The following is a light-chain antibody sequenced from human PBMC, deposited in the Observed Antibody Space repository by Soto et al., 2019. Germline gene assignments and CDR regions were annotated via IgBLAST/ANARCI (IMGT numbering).Light chain of an antibody. V-gene: IGKV3-11*01. CDR2: DAS. CDR1: QSVSPY. Sequence: EIVLTQSPATLSLSPWERAALSCRASQSVSPYLAWYQQKPGQAPRLLIYDASNRATGIPARFSGSGSGTDFTLTISSLEPEDFAVYYCQQRSSWPPTFGGGTKVEIK. J-gene: IGKJ4*01. CDR3: QQRSSWPPT.